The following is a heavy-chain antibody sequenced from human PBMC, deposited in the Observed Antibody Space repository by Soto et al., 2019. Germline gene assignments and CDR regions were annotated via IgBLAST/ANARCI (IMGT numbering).Heavy chain of an antibody. D-gene: IGHD3-22*01. J-gene: IGHJ5*02. CDR1: GYTFTSYG. V-gene: IGHV1-18*04. CDR3: ARSIDDSSGYYYNWFDP. Sequence: ASVKVSCKASGYTFTSYGISWVRQAPGQGLEWMGWISAYNGNTNYAQKLQGRVTMTTDTSTSTAYMELSSLRSDDTAVYYCARSIDDSSGYYYNWFDPWGQGTLVSVSS. CDR2: ISAYNGNT.